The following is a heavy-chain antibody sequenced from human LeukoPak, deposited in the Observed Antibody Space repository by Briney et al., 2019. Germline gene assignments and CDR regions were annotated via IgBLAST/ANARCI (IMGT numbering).Heavy chain of an antibody. CDR3: ARYSGSYFGYYYMDV. Sequence: PSETLSLTCAVYGGSISSYYWSWIRQPPGKGLEWIGYIYYSGSTNYNPSLKSRVTISVDTSKNQFSLKLSSVTAADTAVYYCARYSGSYFGYYYMDVWGKGTTVTISS. CDR2: IYYSGST. V-gene: IGHV4-59*01. D-gene: IGHD1-26*01. CDR1: GGSISSYY. J-gene: IGHJ6*03.